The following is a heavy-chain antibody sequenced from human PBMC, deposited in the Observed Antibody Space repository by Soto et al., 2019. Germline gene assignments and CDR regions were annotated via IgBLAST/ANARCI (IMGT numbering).Heavy chain of an antibody. Sequence: DVQLVESGGGLAQPGESPNLSCELHGFTFSMYSMSCVRQVQGKGRDWVAKIPQEGGDGHYLDSVKGRFIISRENANNSLYLQMNSLRGDDTAVYYCARDQLILPAHDFFYGSDVWGQGATVNVS. CDR3: ARDQLILPAHDFFYGSDV. CDR1: GFTFSMYS. J-gene: IGHJ6*02. D-gene: IGHD2-15*01. V-gene: IGHV3-7*03. CDR2: IPQEGGDG.